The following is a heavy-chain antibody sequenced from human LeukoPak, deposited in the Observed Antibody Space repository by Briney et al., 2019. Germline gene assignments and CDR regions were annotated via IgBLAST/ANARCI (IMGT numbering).Heavy chain of an antibody. D-gene: IGHD1-26*01. CDR1: GGSISSYY. J-gene: IGHJ4*02. CDR3: ARLGASGTYSWSASDY. CDR2: IYYSGST. Sequence: PSETLSLTCTVAGGSISSYYWSWIRQPPGKGLEWIGYIYYSGSTNYNPSLKSRVTISVDTSKNQFSLKLSSVTAADTAVYYCARLGASGTYSWSASDYWGQGTLVTVSS. V-gene: IGHV4-59*08.